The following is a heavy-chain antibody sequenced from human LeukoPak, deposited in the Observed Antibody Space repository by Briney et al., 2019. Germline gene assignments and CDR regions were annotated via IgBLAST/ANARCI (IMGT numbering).Heavy chain of an antibody. D-gene: IGHD3-9*01. J-gene: IGHJ4*02. CDR1: GFTFSSYE. CDR2: ISSSGSTI. Sequence: GGSLRLSCAASGFTFSSYEMDWVRQAPGKGLEWVSYISSSGSTIYYADSVKGRFTISRDNSKNTLYLQMNSLRAEDTAVYYCAKDSGRLRYFDWLLSPFDYWGQGTLVTVSS. V-gene: IGHV3-48*03. CDR3: AKDSGRLRYFDWLLSPFDY.